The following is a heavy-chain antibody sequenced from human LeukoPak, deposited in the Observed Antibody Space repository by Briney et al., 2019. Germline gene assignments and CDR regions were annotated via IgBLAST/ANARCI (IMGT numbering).Heavy chain of an antibody. CDR3: ARDRGYSYGYYYGMDV. D-gene: IGHD5-18*01. J-gene: IGHJ6*02. CDR1: GYTFTGYY. Sequence: ASVKVSCKASGYTFTGYYMHWVRQAPGQGLEWMGWINPNSGGTNYAQKFQGRVTMTRHTSISTAYMELSRLRSDDTAVYYCARDRGYSYGYYYGMDVWGQGTTVTVSS. V-gene: IGHV1-2*02. CDR2: INPNSGGT.